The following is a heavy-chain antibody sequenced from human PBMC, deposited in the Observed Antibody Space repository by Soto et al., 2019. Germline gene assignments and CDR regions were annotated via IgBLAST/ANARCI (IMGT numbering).Heavy chain of an antibody. CDR2: SRDKAQGYST. J-gene: IGHJ4*01. CDR1: GFTLSDHY. D-gene: IGHD3-22*01. V-gene: IGHV3-72*01. CDR3: VRPTFFSDSSGHTRCFAY. Sequence: GCLSVSCAGSGFTLSDHYIDWVRQAPGKGLEWVGRSRDKAQGYSTAYAAPVKGSFTTSREESQNSVQLQMDSMNTEDTADYYCVRPTFFSDSSGHTRCFAYPGHGTLVTVSS.